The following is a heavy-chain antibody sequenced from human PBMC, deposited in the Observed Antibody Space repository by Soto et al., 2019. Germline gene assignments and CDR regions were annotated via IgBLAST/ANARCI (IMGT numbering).Heavy chain of an antibody. D-gene: IGHD5-12*01. V-gene: IGHV1-8*01. Sequence: GASVKVSCKASGYTFTSYDINWVRQATGQGLEWMGWMNPNSGNTGYAQKFQGRVTMTRNTSISTAYMELSSLRSEDTAVYYCAREGIVATPFDPWGQGTLVTVSS. CDR2: MNPNSGNT. CDR1: GYTFTSYD. J-gene: IGHJ5*02. CDR3: AREGIVATPFDP.